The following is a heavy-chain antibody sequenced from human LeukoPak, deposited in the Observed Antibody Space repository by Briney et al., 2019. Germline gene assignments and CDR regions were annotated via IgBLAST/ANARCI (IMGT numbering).Heavy chain of an antibody. D-gene: IGHD3-22*01. J-gene: IGHJ4*02. CDR1: GFTFSDYY. CDR3: ARVGSQYDSSGYPY. V-gene: IGHV3-11*01. CDR2: ITDNGRKT. Sequence: GGSLRLSCAASGFTFSDYYMGWIRQAPGKGLEWVSYITDNGRKTYYADSVKGRFTISRDNSKNTLYLQMNSLSVEDTAVYYCARVGSQYDSSGYPYWGQGTLVIVSS.